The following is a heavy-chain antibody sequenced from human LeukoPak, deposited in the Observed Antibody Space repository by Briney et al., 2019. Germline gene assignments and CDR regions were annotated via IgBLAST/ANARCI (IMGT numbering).Heavy chain of an antibody. V-gene: IGHV4-61*05. Sequence: SAPLSLTCTVSGGSISSSSYYWSWIRPPPGKGLEWIGYIYYSGSTNYNPSLKSRVTISVDTSKNQFSLKLSSVTAADTAVYYCARHSPLRGGYDDWGQGTLVTVSS. J-gene: IGHJ4*02. D-gene: IGHD5-12*01. CDR3: ARHSPLRGGYDD. CDR2: IYYSGST. CDR1: GGSISSSSYY.